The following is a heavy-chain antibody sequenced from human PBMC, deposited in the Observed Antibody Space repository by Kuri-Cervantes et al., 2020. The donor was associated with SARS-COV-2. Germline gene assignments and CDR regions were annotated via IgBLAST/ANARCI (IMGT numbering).Heavy chain of an antibody. D-gene: IGHD4-23*01. Sequence: SETLSLTCAVYGGSFSGYFWSWIRQPPGKGLEWIGEINHSGSTNYNASLKSRVTISVDTSKNQFSLKLSSVTAADTAVYYCASSRDDYGGNHDYWGQGTLVTVSS. CDR3: ASSRDDYGGNHDY. J-gene: IGHJ4*02. CDR1: GGSFSGYF. CDR2: INHSGST. V-gene: IGHV4-34*01.